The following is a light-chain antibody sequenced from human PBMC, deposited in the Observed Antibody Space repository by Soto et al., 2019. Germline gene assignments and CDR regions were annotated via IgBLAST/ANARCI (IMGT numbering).Light chain of an antibody. CDR3: QQYNTYAT. CDR2: DAS. CDR1: QTINYW. Sequence: DIQMTQSPSTLSASVGDRVTITCRASQTINYWLAWYQQKPGKAPKPLIYDASTLKTGVPSRFSGSGSGSEFNFTITGLQPDDFATYFCQQYNTYATFGQGTRLEIK. V-gene: IGKV1-5*01. J-gene: IGKJ5*01.